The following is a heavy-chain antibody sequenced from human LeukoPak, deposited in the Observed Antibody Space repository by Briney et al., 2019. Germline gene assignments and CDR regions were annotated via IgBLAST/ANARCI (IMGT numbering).Heavy chain of an antibody. CDR3: ARGIYYDFWSGYTPFDY. J-gene: IGHJ4*02. V-gene: IGHV4-39*07. CDR2: IYYSGST. CDR1: GGSISSSSYY. D-gene: IGHD3-3*01. Sequence: SETLSLTCTVSGGSISSSSYYWGWIRQPPGKGLEWIGSIYYSGSTYYNPSLKSRVTISVDTSKNQFSLRLSSVTAADTAVYYCARGIYYDFWSGYTPFDYWGQGTLVTVSS.